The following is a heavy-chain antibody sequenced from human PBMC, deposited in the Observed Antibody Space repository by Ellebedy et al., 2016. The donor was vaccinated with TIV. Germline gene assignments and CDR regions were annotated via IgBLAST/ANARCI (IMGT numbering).Heavy chain of an antibody. Sequence: GGSLRLSXAASGFTFNTYWMHWVRQAPGKGLVWVSRINTDGSTTTYADSVKGRFTISRDKSKNTLYLQMNSLRAEDTAVYYCAKAVGATGYDYWGQGTLVTVSS. V-gene: IGHV3-74*01. D-gene: IGHD1-26*01. CDR2: INTDGSTT. J-gene: IGHJ4*02. CDR1: GFTFNTYW. CDR3: AKAVGATGYDY.